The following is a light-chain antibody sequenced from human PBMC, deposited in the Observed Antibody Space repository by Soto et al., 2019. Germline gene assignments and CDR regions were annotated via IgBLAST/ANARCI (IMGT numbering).Light chain of an antibody. V-gene: IGLV2-14*01. CDR3: VSYTTFSSYV. CDR1: SSDVGSYIY. J-gene: IGLJ1*01. Sequence: QSVLTQPASVSGSAGQSITISCTGTSSDVGSYIYVSWYQHHPGRAPKPMIYDVSNRPSGVSNRFSGSKSGNTASLTISGLQAEDEAEYYCVSYTTFSSYVFGTGTKVTVL. CDR2: DVS.